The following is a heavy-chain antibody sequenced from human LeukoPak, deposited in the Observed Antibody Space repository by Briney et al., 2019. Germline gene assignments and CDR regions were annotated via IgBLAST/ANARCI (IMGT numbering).Heavy chain of an antibody. J-gene: IGHJ4*02. CDR2: ISYDGSNK. CDR1: GFTFSSYG. V-gene: IGHV3-30*18. Sequence: PGGSLRLSCAASGFTFSSYGMHWVRQAPGKGLEWVAVISYDGSNKYYVDSVKGRFTISRDSSKNTLYLQMNSLRAEDTALYYCAKGAVAGTGGDYWGQGTLVSVSS. CDR3: AKGAVAGTGGDY. D-gene: IGHD6-19*01.